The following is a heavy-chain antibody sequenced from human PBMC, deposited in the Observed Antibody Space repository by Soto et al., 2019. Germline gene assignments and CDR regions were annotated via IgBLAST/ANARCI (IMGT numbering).Heavy chain of an antibody. D-gene: IGHD3-3*01. V-gene: IGHV5-51*01. CDR1: GYNFAGYW. Sequence: VESLQISCKGSGYNFAGYWIAWVRQMPGKGLELMGIIYPSDSDTRYRPSFQGQVTISADKSISSAYLQWSSLRASDTAMYYCARGGGPTRNLDEWDQGTAVTVAS. J-gene: IGHJ4*02. CDR2: IYPSDSDT. CDR3: ARGGGPTRNLDE.